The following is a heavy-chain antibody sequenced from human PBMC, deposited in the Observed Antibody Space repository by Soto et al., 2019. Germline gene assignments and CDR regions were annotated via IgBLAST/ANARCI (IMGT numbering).Heavy chain of an antibody. CDR3: ARGGSGYTWFNEF. D-gene: IGHD3-22*01. CDR2: IIPVFHTA. Sequence: QEQLVQSGAEVKKPGSSVKVSCKASGGLFSSYPSSWVRQFPGQVLEWMGGIIPVFHTAYYTQRFQGRVTITADASTNTAYMGLSSLRSEDPAIDYCARGGSGYTWFNEFWGQGSLVTVSS. CDR1: GGLFSSYP. V-gene: IGHV1-69*01. J-gene: IGHJ4*02.